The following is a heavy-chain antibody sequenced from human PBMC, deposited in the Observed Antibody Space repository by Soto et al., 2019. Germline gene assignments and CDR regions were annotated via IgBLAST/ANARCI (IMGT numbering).Heavy chain of an antibody. CDR2: INHSGST. D-gene: IGHD3-16*01. Sequence: PSETLSLTCTVSGGSISGYYWSWIRQPPGKGLEWIGEINHSGSTNYNPSLKSRVTISVDTSKNQFSLKLSSVTAADTAVYYCARGGEITSSYYGMDVWGQGTTVTVSS. J-gene: IGHJ6*02. CDR3: ARGGEITSSYYGMDV. CDR1: GGSISGYY. V-gene: IGHV4-34*01.